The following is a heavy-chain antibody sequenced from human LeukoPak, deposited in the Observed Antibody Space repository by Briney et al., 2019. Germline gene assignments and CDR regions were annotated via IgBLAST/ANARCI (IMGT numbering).Heavy chain of an antibody. V-gene: IGHV4-39*01. CDR3: ARHRYYGSGSYSLNWFDP. D-gene: IGHD3-10*01. Sequence: SETLSLTCTVSGVSISSSSYYWGWIRQPPGKGLEWIGSIYYSESTYYNPSLKSRVTISVDTSKNQFSLKLSSVTAADTAVYYCARHRYYGSGSYSLNWFDPWGQGTLVTVSS. CDR2: IYYSEST. J-gene: IGHJ5*02. CDR1: GVSISSSSYY.